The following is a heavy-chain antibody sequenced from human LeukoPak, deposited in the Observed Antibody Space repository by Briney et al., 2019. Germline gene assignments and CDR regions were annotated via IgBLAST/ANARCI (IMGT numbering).Heavy chain of an antibody. J-gene: IGHJ5*02. V-gene: IGHV4-4*07. D-gene: IGHD2-2*01. Sequence: PSETLSLTCTVSGGSISSYYWSWIRQPAGKGLEWIGRIYTSGSTNYNPSLKSRVTISVDKSKNQFSLKLISVTAADTAVYYCARGAAAYWFDPWGQGTLVTVSS. CDR2: IYTSGST. CDR1: GGSISSYY. CDR3: ARGAAAYWFDP.